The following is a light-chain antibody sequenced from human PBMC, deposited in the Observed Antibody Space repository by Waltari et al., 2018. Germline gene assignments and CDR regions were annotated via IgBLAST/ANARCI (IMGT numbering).Light chain of an antibody. J-gene: IGLJ3*02. CDR1: YSNIGTHG. V-gene: IGLV1-36*01. CDR3: EAWDDSLDGWV. Sequence: QSVLTQTPSVSEAPRPRVTISCSGSYSNIGTHGVTCYQLVPEKTPRLVIYYDDLVPSGVSERFSGARSGTSASLAIRGLQPEDEAEYFWEAWDDSLDGWVFGGGTKLTVL. CDR2: YDD.